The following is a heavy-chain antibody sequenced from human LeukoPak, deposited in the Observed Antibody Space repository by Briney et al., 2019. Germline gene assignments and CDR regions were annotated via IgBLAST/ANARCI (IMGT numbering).Heavy chain of an antibody. J-gene: IGHJ5*01. V-gene: IGHV4-34*01. CDR2: IDQTGRS. CDR3: ARGENSGSYFSYFDS. CDR1: GGSFSGHY. Sequence: SETLSLTCAVYGGSFSGHYWTWIRQPPGKGLEWIGEIDQTGRSTYNPSLTSRVTISKDSSKNQFSLSLGSVIAADTAVYFCARGENSGSYFSYFDSWAQGTPVTVSS. D-gene: IGHD3-10*01.